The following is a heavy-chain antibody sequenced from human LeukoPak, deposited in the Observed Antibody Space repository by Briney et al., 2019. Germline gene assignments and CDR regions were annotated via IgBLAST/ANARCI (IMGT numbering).Heavy chain of an antibody. CDR2: INHSGST. CDR1: GGSFSGYY. D-gene: IGHD1-26*01. J-gene: IGHJ4*02. Sequence: SETLSLTCVVYGGSFSGYYWSWIRQPPGKGLEWIGEINHSGSTNYNPSLKSRVTISVDTSKNQFSLKLSSVTAADTAVYYCARGPLVGATRGGLYYFDYWGQGTLVTVSS. CDR3: ARGPLVGATRGGLYYFDY. V-gene: IGHV4-34*01.